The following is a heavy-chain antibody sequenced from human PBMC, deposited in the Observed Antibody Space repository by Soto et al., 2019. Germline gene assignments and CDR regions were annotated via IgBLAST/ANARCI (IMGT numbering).Heavy chain of an antibody. D-gene: IGHD6-13*01. Sequence: GASVKVSCKASRYTFTGYYMHWVRQAPGQGLEWMGWINPNSGGTNYAQKFQGRVTMTRDTSISTAYMELSRLRSDDTAVYYCARVLWVAAAANEGFYIWFDPWGQGTLVTVSS. J-gene: IGHJ5*02. CDR2: INPNSGGT. CDR3: ARVLWVAAAANEGFYIWFDP. CDR1: RYTFTGYY. V-gene: IGHV1-2*02.